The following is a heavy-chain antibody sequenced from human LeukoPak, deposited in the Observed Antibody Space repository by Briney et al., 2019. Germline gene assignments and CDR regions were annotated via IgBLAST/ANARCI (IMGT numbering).Heavy chain of an antibody. J-gene: IGHJ4*02. Sequence: GESLKISCKGSGYSFTYYWIGWVRQMPGKGLEWMGIIYRGDSDTRYRPSFQGQVTISVDKSISTAYLQWSSLKASDTAMYYCARQDGNSKYDFDYWGQGTLVTVSS. V-gene: IGHV5-51*01. CDR2: IYRGDSDT. CDR1: GYSFTYYW. D-gene: IGHD1-1*01. CDR3: ARQDGNSKYDFDY.